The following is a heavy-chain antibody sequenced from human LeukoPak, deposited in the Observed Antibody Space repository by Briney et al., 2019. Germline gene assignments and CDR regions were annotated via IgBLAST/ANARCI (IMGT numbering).Heavy chain of an antibody. CDR1: GGSFSGYY. Sequence: SETLSLTCAVYGGSFSGYYWSWIRQPPGKGLEWIREINHSGSTNYNPSLKSRVTISVDTSKNQFSLKLSSVTAADTAVYYCARALYSSSWYYWGQGTLVTVSS. CDR3: ARALYSSSWYY. CDR2: INHSGST. D-gene: IGHD6-13*01. J-gene: IGHJ4*02. V-gene: IGHV4-34*01.